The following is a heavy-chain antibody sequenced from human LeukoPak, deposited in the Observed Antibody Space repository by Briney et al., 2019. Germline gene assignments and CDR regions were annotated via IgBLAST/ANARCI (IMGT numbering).Heavy chain of an antibody. V-gene: IGHV3-23*01. J-gene: IGHJ4*02. CDR1: GFTFSSCA. CDR2: ISGVTTNT. CDR3: ANHNTRKYSDY. Sequence: PRGSLKLAWAASGFTFSSCAMSWVRQAPGKGLEWVSTISGVTTNTYYADSVKGRFTISRDNSKNTLSLQMSSLRAEDAAVYYCANHNTRKYSDYWGQGALVTVSS. D-gene: IGHD2-15*01.